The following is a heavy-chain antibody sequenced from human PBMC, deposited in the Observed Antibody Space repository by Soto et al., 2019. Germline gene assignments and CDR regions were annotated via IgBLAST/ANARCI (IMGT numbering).Heavy chain of an antibody. CDR1: GGPISSRTYS. CDR2: IYYHGNT. J-gene: IGHJ5*02. Sequence: SENLSLTCAVSGGPISSRTYSWGWIRQPPGESLEWIGTIYYHGNTYYNPSLKSRVTISVDTSNNQLSLKLRSVTAADTAVYYCAIDVFALWFGKANPSWSGHWGQGTLVTVSS. CDR3: AIDVFALWFGKANPSWSGH. D-gene: IGHD3-10*01. V-gene: IGHV4-39*01.